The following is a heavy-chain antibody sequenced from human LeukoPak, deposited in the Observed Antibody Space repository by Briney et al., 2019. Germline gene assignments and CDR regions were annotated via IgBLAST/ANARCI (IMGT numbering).Heavy chain of an antibody. J-gene: IGHJ4*02. D-gene: IGHD5-24*01. CDR1: GGTFSSYA. Sequence: ASVKVSCKASGGTFSSYAISWVRQAPGQGLEWMGGIIPIFGTANYAQKFQGRVTITTDESTSTAYMELSSLRSEDTAAYYCASTGMATIYTPFDYWGQGTLVTVSS. V-gene: IGHV1-69*05. CDR3: ASTGMATIYTPFDY. CDR2: IIPIFGTA.